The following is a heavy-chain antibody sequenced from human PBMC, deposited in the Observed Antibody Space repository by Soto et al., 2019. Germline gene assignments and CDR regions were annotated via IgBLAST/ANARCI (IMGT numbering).Heavy chain of an antibody. CDR2: STGPGGST. CDR1: GFPFNNYA. J-gene: IGHJ4*02. CDR3: ARDQTDSGGYSDS. D-gene: IGHD2-15*01. V-gene: IGHV3-23*01. Sequence: EVHLLESGGGLVQPGGSLRLSCAGSGFPFNNYAINWVRQGPGKGLEWVAASTGPGGSTYNEDSVKGRFTVSRDNSKNTVYLQVTNLRAEDTAVYFCARDQTDSGGYSDSWGQGTRVTVSS.